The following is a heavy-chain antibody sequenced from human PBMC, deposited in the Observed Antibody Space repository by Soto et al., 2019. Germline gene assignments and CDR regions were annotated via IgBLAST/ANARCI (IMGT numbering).Heavy chain of an antibody. Sequence: QVQLVESGGGLVKPGGSLRLSCAASGFTFSDYYMSWVRQAPGKGLEWFSYISSSSSYTNYADSVKGRFTISRDNAKNSLYLQMNSLRAEDTAVYYCARASGIAAAGNRVDYWGQGTLVTVSS. CDR2: ISSSSSYT. V-gene: IGHV3-11*06. CDR1: GFTFSDYY. CDR3: ARASGIAAAGNRVDY. D-gene: IGHD6-13*01. J-gene: IGHJ4*02.